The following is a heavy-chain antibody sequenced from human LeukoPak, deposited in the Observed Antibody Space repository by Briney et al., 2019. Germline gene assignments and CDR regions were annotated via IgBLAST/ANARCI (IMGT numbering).Heavy chain of an antibody. J-gene: IGHJ6*04. V-gene: IGHV4-34*01. Sequence: SETLSLTCAVYGGSFSGYYWSWIRQPLGKGLEWIGEINHSGSTNYNPSLKSRVTISVDTSKNQFSLKLSSVTAADTAVYYCARVSSYYYYGMDVWGKGTTVTVSS. CDR3: ARVSSYYYYGMDV. CDR2: INHSGST. D-gene: IGHD3-3*02. CDR1: GGSFSGYY.